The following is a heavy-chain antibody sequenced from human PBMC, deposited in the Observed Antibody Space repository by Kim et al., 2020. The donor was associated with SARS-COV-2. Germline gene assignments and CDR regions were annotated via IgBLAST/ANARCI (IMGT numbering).Heavy chain of an antibody. CDR3: ARGGYYGSGIPAHYYYYGMDV. CDR2: IIPIFGTA. J-gene: IGHJ6*02. D-gene: IGHD3-10*01. CDR1: GGTFSSYA. Sequence: SVKVSCKASGGTFSSYAISWVRQAPGQGLEWMGGIIPIFGTANYAQKFQGRVTITADESTSTAYMELSSLRSEDTAVYYCARGGYYGSGIPAHYYYYGMDVWGQGTTVTVSS. V-gene: IGHV1-69*13.